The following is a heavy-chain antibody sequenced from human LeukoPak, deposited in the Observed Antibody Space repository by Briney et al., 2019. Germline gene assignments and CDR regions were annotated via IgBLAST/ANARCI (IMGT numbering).Heavy chain of an antibody. D-gene: IGHD3-16*01. J-gene: IGHJ3*02. CDR2: VDPEDGET. V-gene: IGHV1-69-2*01. CDR3: ATPARGGGFSDAFDI. CDR1: GYTFTDYY. Sequence: ASVKVSCKVSGYTFTDYYMHWVQQAPGKGLEWMGLVDPEDGETIYAEKFQGRVTITADTSTDTAHMELSSLRSEDTAVYYCATPARGGGFSDAFDIWGQGTMVTVSS.